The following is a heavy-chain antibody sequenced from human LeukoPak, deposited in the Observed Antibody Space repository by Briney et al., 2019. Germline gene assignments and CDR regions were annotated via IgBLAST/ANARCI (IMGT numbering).Heavy chain of an antibody. CDR2: IGDSGGNT. Sequence: PGGSLRLSCATSGFTFISYPMTWVRQAPGKGLDWVSTIGDSGGNTFYADSVKGRFTISRDNSKNTLFLQMSSLRAEDTAVYYCSRGLGLIVGATDYWGQGALVTVSS. CDR3: SRGLGLIVGATDY. CDR1: GFTFISYP. J-gene: IGHJ4*02. V-gene: IGHV3-23*01. D-gene: IGHD1-26*01.